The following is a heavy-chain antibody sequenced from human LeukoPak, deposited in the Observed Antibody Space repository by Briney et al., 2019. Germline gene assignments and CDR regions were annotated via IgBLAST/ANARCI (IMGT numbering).Heavy chain of an antibody. CDR2: IRQDESER. V-gene: IGHV3-7*01. D-gene: IGHD3-22*01. CDR1: GFSFSSYW. CDR3: ARDLYRIVVVPHYFDY. Sequence: GGSLRLSCEGSGFSFSSYWMTWVRQLPGKGPEWVANIRQDESERYFADSVKGRFTISRDNAKKSVYLHMSSLRAEDTALYYCARDLYRIVVVPHYFDYWGQGTLVTVSS. J-gene: IGHJ4*02.